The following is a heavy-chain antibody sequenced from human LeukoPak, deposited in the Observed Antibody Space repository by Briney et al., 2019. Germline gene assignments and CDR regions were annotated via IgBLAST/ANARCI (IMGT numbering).Heavy chain of an antibody. CDR1: GFTFSSYS. V-gene: IGHV3-21*01. D-gene: IGHD6-13*01. Sequence: PGGSLRLSCAASGFTFSSYSMNWVRQAPGKGLEWVSSISSSSSYIYYADSVKDRFTISRDNAKNSLYLQMNSLRAEDTAVYYCARDPLGAAAGTSYYFDYWGQGTLVTVSS. CDR3: ARDPLGAAAGTSYYFDY. CDR2: ISSSSSYI. J-gene: IGHJ4*02.